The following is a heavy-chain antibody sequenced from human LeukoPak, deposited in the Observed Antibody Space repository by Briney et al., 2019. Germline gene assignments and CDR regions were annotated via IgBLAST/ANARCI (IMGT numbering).Heavy chain of an antibody. CDR1: GFTFSTYA. J-gene: IGHJ4*02. CDR3: AKAMSTDHYDSRGFYRVDFDS. D-gene: IGHD3-22*01. CDR2: LTNSGGSGGVT. V-gene: IGHV3-23*01. Sequence: QTGGSLRLSCAASGFTFSTYAMSWVRQAPGKGLEWVSALTNSGGSGGVTYYADSVKVRFIISRDNSKSTLYLQLSSLRAEDTAVYYCAKAMSTDHYDSRGFYRVDFDSWGQGTLVTVSS.